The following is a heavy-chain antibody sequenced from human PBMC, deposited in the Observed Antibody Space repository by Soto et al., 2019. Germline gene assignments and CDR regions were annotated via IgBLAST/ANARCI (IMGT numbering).Heavy chain of an antibody. J-gene: IGHJ4*01. CDR2: ISYAGST. CDR1: GGSVRSGYY. Sequence: ETLSLTCTVSGGSVRSGYYWNWIRQSPGKGLEWIGYISYAGSTSYNSSLKSRVSISVDTSKNQFSLRLTSVTAADTALYFCARDRGGWDGFDSWGHGALVTVSS. V-gene: IGHV4-61*01. CDR3: ARDRGGWDGFDS. D-gene: IGHD2-15*01.